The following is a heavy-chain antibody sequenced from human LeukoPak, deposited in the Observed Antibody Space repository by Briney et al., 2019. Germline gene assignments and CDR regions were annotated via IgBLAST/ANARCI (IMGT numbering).Heavy chain of an antibody. Sequence: SETLSLTCTVSGGSISNYYWSWIRQPPGKGLEWIGEINHSGSTNYNPSLKSRVTISVDTSKNQFSLKLSSVTAADTAVYYCASVYYDILTGYYTAFDYWGQGTLVTVSS. CDR2: INHSGST. D-gene: IGHD3-9*01. J-gene: IGHJ4*02. CDR1: GGSISNYY. V-gene: IGHV4-34*01. CDR3: ASVYYDILTGYYTAFDY.